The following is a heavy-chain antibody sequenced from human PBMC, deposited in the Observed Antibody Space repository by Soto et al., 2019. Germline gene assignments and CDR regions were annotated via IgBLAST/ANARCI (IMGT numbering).Heavy chain of an antibody. CDR1: GFTFTSSA. Sequence: SVKVSCKASGFTFTSSAMQWVRQARGQRLEWIGWIVVGSGNTNYAQKFQGRVTITRDTSASTAYMELSSLRSEDTAVYYCARDLGGWPDYWGQGTLVTVSS. D-gene: IGHD2-15*01. V-gene: IGHV1-58*02. CDR2: IVVGSGNT. J-gene: IGHJ4*02. CDR3: ARDLGGWPDY.